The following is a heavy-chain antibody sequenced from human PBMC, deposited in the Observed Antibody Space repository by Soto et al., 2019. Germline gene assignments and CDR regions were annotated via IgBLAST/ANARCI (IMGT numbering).Heavy chain of an antibody. CDR1: GFTFSSYA. V-gene: IGHV3-23*01. Sequence: HPGGSLRLSCAASGFTFSSYAMSWVRQAPGKGLEWVSAISGSGGSTYYADSVKGRFTISRDNSKNTLYLQMNSLRAEDTAVYYCAKESGGSCYTVCYMDVWGKGTTVTVSS. CDR3: AKESGGSCYTVCYMDV. CDR2: ISGSGGST. J-gene: IGHJ6*03. D-gene: IGHD2-15*01.